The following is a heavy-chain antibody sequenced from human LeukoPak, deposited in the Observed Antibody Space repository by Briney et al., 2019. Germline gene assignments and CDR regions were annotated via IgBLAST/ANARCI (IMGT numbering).Heavy chain of an antibody. CDR3: ARVIYASSGSYYYYYMDV. V-gene: IGHV4-4*07. CDR1: GGSISSYY. D-gene: IGHD3-22*01. CDR2: IYTSGST. Sequence: PSETLSLTCTVSGGSISSYYWSWIRQPVGKGLEWIGRIYTSGSTNYNPSLKSRVTMSVDTSKNQFSLKVSSVTAADTAVYYCARVIYASSGSYYYYYMDVWGKGTTVTVSS. J-gene: IGHJ6*03.